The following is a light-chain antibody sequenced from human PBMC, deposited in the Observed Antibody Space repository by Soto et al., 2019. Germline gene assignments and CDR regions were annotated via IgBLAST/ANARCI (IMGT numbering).Light chain of an antibody. J-gene: IGKJ4*01. CDR2: GAS. Sequence: EILITQSPATLSVSPGERATLSCRASQSVSSNLAWYQQKPGQAPSLLIYGASSRATGIPDRFSGSGSGTDFTLTISRLEPEDFASYYCQQYGSSLGVTFGGGTKVDIK. CDR3: QQYGSSLGVT. V-gene: IGKV3-20*01. CDR1: QSVSSN.